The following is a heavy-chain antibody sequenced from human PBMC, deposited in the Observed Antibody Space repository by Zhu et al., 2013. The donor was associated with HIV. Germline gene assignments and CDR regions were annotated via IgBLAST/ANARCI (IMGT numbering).Heavy chain of an antibody. J-gene: IGHJ3*01. CDR2: IMPVFGTT. D-gene: IGHD2-15*01. V-gene: IGHV1-2*02. Sequence: QVQLVQSGAEVKMPGASLKVSCKPSGYTFSDYYIHWLRQAPGQGLEWMGSIMPVFGTTKYEQSFQGRLTISADTSKTTVFMELNNLTPDDTAVYYCSRGGAHIVVAVGTFDVWGQGDIGHRLS. CDR3: SRGGAHIVVAVGTFDV. CDR1: GYTFSDYY.